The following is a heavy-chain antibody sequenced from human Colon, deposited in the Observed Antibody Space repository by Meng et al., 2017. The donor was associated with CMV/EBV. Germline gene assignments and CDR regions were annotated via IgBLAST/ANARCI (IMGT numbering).Heavy chain of an antibody. CDR3: ARGKQAGFDL. CDR1: GGTFDTSP. Sequence: QVQVVQSGGGVKKPGSSVKVSGKASGGTFDTSPLNGVRQAPGQGLEWMGGIIPMFGSPSYSQKFRGRVTITADELEVNSLRSEDTAVYYCARGKQAGFDLWGQGTLVTVSS. D-gene: IGHD6-13*01. CDR2: IIPMFGSP. J-gene: IGHJ5*02. V-gene: IGHV1-69*12.